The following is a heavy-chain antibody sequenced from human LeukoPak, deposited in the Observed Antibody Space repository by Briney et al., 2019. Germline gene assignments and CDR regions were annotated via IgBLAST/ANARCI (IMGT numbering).Heavy chain of an antibody. J-gene: IGHJ4*02. CDR2: ISGSGGST. Sequence: GGSLRLSCAASGFTFSTYAMRWVRQAPGKGLEWVSAISGSGGSTYYADSVKGRFTISRDNSKNTLYLQMNSLRAEDTAVYYCAKRGASSGWASFDYWGQGTLVTVSS. V-gene: IGHV3-23*01. D-gene: IGHD6-19*01. CDR1: GFTFSTYA. CDR3: AKRGASSGWASFDY.